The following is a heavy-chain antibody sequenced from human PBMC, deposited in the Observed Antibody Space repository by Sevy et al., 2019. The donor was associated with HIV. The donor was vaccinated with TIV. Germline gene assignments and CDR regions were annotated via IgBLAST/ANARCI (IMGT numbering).Heavy chain of an antibody. V-gene: IGHV1-46*02. D-gene: IGHD6-13*01. J-gene: IGHJ4*02. CDR2: INPTSSST. CDR3: ARGDGTGRGFDY. CDR1: GYTFNNYY. Sequence: ASVKVSCKASGYTFNNYYIHWVRQAPGQGLQWMGVINPTSSSTYYPQKFQGRVTMTRDTSTSTVSMDLTRLRSDDTAVYYCARGDGTGRGFDYWGQGTLVTVSS.